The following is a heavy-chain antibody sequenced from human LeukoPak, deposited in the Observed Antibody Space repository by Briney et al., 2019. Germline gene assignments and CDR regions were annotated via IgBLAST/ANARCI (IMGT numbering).Heavy chain of an antibody. CDR1: GFTFGDYA. D-gene: IGHD2-15*01. V-gene: IGHV3-49*03. J-gene: IGHJ4*02. Sequence: GGSLRLSCTASGFTFGDYAMSWFRQAPGKGLEWVGFIRSNAYGGLSAYPAWVKGRFTIPSDDHKSFAHLQMNSRETADNYVYCCTRCLGSGPAAPLFDYWGQGTLVTVSS. CDR3: TRCLGSGPAAPLFDY. CDR2: IRSNAYGGLS.